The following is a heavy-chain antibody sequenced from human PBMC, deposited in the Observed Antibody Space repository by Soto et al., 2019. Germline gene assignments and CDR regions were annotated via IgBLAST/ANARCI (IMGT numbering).Heavy chain of an antibody. D-gene: IGHD3-16*01. CDR1: GYSSTNND. Sequence: ASVKVSCKASGYSSTNNDVSWVRQATGQGLEWMGWMNPGSGDTGYAQKFQGRVTMTRDISIATAYMELSSLRSDDTAIYYCARMETFGSLNWFDPWGQGTLVTVS. V-gene: IGHV1-8*01. CDR3: ARMETFGSLNWFDP. J-gene: IGHJ5*02. CDR2: MNPGSGDT.